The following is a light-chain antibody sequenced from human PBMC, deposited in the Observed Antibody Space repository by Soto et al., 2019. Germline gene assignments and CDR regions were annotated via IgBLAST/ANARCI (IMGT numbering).Light chain of an antibody. CDR3: QQYSTLPHT. Sequence: ENVLTKSPGTLSLSPGERATLSCRATQSVTNSFFAWYQQKPGQAPRLLIYGISSRATGIPDRFSGSGSRTDFTLTISRLEPEDFVVYYCQQYSTLPHTFGQGTKVDIK. CDR2: GIS. CDR1: QSVTNSF. J-gene: IGKJ2*01. V-gene: IGKV3-20*01.